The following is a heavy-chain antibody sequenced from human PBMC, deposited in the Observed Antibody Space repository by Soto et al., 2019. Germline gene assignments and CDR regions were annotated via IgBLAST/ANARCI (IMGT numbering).Heavy chain of an antibody. V-gene: IGHV1-24*01. CDR3: AKDRFRNASSAWLDP. Sequence: ASVKVSCKVSGDTLPEFSMHWVRQAPGKGLEWMGGFDPEDGETIYAQKFLGRVTMTEDTSTDTAYMELSSLTSEDTAVYYCAKDRFRNASSAWLDPWGQGPLVTVYS. CDR1: GDTLPEFS. CDR2: FDPEDGET. D-gene: IGHD1-1*01. J-gene: IGHJ5*02.